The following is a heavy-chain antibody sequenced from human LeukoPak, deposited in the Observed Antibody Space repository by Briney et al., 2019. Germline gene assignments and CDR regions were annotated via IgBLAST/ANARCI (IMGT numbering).Heavy chain of an antibody. CDR2: VYPGDSDSDT. Sequence: GESLKISCKASGYSFTAHWIGWVRQMPGKGLEWMGVVYPGDSDSDTKYSPSFQGQVTISADRSISTAYLQWSSLKASDTAIYYCPRRDYYGSGSYWGAFDYWGQGTLVTVSS. D-gene: IGHD3-10*01. CDR1: GYSFTAHW. J-gene: IGHJ4*02. CDR3: PRRDYYGSGSYWGAFDY. V-gene: IGHV5-51*01.